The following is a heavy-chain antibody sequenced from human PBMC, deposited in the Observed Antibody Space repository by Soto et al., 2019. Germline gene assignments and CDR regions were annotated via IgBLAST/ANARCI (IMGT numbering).Heavy chain of an antibody. CDR2: INAGSGSS. CDR3: ARERAVSANFFDX. CDR1: GYTFTGYA. D-gene: IGHD2-21*02. V-gene: IGHV1-3*01. J-gene: IGHJ4*02. Sequence: ASVKVSCKASGYTFTGYAIHWVRQAPGQGLEWMGWINAGSGSSRYSQNFQGRVTITRDTSASTAYMELSSLIFEDTGVYYCARERAVSANFFDXWGQGTLVTVSX.